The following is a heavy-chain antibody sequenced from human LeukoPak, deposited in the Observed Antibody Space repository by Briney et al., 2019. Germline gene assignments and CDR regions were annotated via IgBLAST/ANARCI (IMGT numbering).Heavy chain of an antibody. CDR3: ARDYAKMGYCSGTSCPDVFDF. J-gene: IGHJ3*01. V-gene: IGHV3-21*01. CDR1: GFTFNIYT. CDR2: ISSSSSYI. D-gene: IGHD2-2*01. Sequence: KSGGSLRLSCAASGFTFNIYTMNWVRQAPGKGLEWVSSISSSSSYIYYADSVKGRFTISRDNAKNSLYLQMDSLRAEDTAVYFCARDYAKMGYCSGTSCPDVFDFWGQGTMVTVSS.